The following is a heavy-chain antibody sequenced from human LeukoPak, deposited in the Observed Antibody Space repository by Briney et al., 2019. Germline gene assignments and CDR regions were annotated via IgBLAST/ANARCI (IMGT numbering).Heavy chain of an antibody. V-gene: IGHV3-15*01. J-gene: IGHJ4*02. Sequence: PGGSLRLSCTASVLTFANTWLSWVRPAPGKGRVWVGRVQDTINGGTTDYAAPVKGRFTISRDDSRNTLYLQMNSLRSEDSALYYCATYRSGWSFSNWGQGTLVTVSS. CDR1: VLTFANTW. D-gene: IGHD6-19*01. CDR3: ATYRSGWSFSN. CDR2: VQDTINGGTT.